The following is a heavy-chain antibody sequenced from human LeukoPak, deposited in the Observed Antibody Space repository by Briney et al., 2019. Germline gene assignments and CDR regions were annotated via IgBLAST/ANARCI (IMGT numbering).Heavy chain of an antibody. CDR1: GFTFSSYS. V-gene: IGHV3-66*01. Sequence: GGSLRLSCAASGFTFSSYSMNWVRQAPGKGLEWVSVIYSGGSTYYADSVKGRFTISRDNSKNTLYLQMNSLRVEDTAVYYCTKDAGFEYCSRGSCYSGDYWGQGTLVTVSS. CDR2: IYSGGST. D-gene: IGHD2-15*01. J-gene: IGHJ4*02. CDR3: TKDAGFEYCSRGSCYSGDY.